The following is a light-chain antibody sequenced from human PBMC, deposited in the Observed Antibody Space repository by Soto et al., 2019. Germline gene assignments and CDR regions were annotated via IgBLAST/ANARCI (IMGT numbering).Light chain of an antibody. CDR1: QGISNY. CDR2: AAS. Sequence: DNQMTQSPSSLSASVGDRVTITCRASQGISNYLAWYQQKPGKVPKLLIHAASTLQSGAPSRFSGSGSGTDFTLSISSLQPEDVATYYCQNYNSAPFTFGPGTKVDI. V-gene: IGKV1-27*01. J-gene: IGKJ3*01. CDR3: QNYNSAPFT.